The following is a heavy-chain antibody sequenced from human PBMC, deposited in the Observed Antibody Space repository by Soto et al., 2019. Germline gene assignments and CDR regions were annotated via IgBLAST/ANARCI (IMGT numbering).Heavy chain of an antibody. D-gene: IGHD5-18*01. Sequence: GESLKISCQSSGYTFSNFWIGWVRQLPGKGLEWMGIIYPGDHETRYSPSFHGKVTISADRSINTAYLQWNSLRAEDTAVFYCGRGGSDSPMAPGYWGQGTLVTVSS. CDR1: GYTFSNFW. V-gene: IGHV5-51*01. CDR2: IYPGDHET. CDR3: GRGGSDSPMAPGY. J-gene: IGHJ4*02.